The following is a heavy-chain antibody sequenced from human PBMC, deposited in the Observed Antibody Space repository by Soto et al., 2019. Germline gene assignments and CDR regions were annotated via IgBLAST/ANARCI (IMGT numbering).Heavy chain of an antibody. J-gene: IGHJ4*02. CDR1: GFTFSSYG. D-gene: IGHD6-13*01. Sequence: QVQLVESGGGVVQPGRSLRLSCAASGFTFSSYGMHWVRQAPGKGLEWVAVMSYDGSNKYYADSVKGRFTISRDNSKNTLYLQMNSLSAEDTAVYYCAKDLDWQQLDPANVDYWGQGTLVTVSS. CDR2: MSYDGSNK. CDR3: AKDLDWQQLDPANVDY. V-gene: IGHV3-30*18.